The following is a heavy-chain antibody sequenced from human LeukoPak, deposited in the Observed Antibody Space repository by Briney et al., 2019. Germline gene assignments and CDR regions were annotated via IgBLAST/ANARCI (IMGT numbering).Heavy chain of an antibody. Sequence: PGGSLRLSCAASGFTFSSYAMSWVRQAPGKGLEWVSAISGSGGSTYYADSVKGRFTISRDNSKNTLYLQMNSLRAKDTAVYYCAKDTTYDYVWGSYRPSPAFDIWGQGTMVTVSS. J-gene: IGHJ3*02. CDR2: ISGSGGST. V-gene: IGHV3-23*01. CDR3: AKDTTYDYVWGSYRPSPAFDI. CDR1: GFTFSSYA. D-gene: IGHD3-16*02.